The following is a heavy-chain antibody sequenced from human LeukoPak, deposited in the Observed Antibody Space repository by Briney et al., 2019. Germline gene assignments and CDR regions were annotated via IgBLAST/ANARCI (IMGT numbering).Heavy chain of an antibody. V-gene: IGHV3-48*03. CDR1: GFAFSAYG. CDR3: ARDSQYYYGSGTGDV. J-gene: IGHJ6*02. Sequence: TGGSLRLSCAASGFAFSAYGMNWVRQAPGKGLEWVSYISSSGDTIYYADSVTGRFTTSRDNAKNSLYLHMSSLRAEDTAVYYCARDSQYYYGSGTGDVWGQGTTVIVSS. CDR2: ISSSGDTI. D-gene: IGHD3-10*01.